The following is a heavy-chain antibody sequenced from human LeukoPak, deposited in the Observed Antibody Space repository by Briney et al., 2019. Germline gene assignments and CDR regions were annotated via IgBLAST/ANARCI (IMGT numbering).Heavy chain of an antibody. Sequence: GASVKVSCKASGGTFTSYAISWVRRAPGQGLEWMGGIIPIFGTANYAQKFQGRVTITADKSTSTAYMELSSLRPEDTAVYYCARKRGYDFGKGYYYYMDVWGKGTTVTVSS. CDR3: ARKRGYDFGKGYYYYMDV. V-gene: IGHV1-69*06. J-gene: IGHJ6*03. D-gene: IGHD3-3*01. CDR1: GGTFTSYA. CDR2: IIPIFGTA.